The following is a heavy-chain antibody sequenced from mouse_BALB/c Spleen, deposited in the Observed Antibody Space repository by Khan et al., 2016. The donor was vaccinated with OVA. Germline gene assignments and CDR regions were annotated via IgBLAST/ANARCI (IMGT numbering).Heavy chain of an antibody. CDR1: GFTFSSYG. V-gene: IGHV5-6*01. CDR3: AKHGVNTRTGWFAY. J-gene: IGHJ3*01. Sequence: EVELVESGGDLVKPGGSLNLSCEASGFTFSSYGMSWLRQTPDKRLEWVATISNGGSYTYFPASVKGRLTISRDNAKNTLYLQMSSLKSEDTAMYSCAKHGVNTRTGWFAYWGQGTLVTVFA. CDR2: ISNGGSYT. D-gene: IGHD2-3*01.